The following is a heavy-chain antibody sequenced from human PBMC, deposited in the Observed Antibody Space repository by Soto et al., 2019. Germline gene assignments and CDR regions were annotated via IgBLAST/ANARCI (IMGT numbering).Heavy chain of an antibody. J-gene: IGHJ4*02. Sequence: SETLSLTCTVSGGSIDSGGYYWSWIRQHPGKGLEWIGYIYYSGSNYYNQSLKSRVTMSVDTSKNQFSLKLTSVSAADTAVYYCVREGYGSGTPFDYWGQGTLVTVPQ. D-gene: IGHD3-10*01. CDR3: VREGYGSGTPFDY. CDR2: IYYSGSN. CDR1: GGSIDSGGYY. V-gene: IGHV4-31*03.